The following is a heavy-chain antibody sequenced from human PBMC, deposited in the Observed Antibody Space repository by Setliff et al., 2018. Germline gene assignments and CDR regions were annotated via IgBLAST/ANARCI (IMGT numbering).Heavy chain of an antibody. CDR2: ISGSSSYI. J-gene: IGHJ4*02. Sequence: PGGSLRLSCASSGSFFSDFNMNWVRQAPGKGLEWVSSISGSSSYIYYADSVKGRFTISRDNAQKSLYLQMTSLRAEDTAVYYCVREDFGNNGRAFNYWGQGTLVTVSS. V-gene: IGHV3-21*01. CDR3: VREDFGNNGRAFNY. D-gene: IGHD2-8*01. CDR1: GSFFSDFN.